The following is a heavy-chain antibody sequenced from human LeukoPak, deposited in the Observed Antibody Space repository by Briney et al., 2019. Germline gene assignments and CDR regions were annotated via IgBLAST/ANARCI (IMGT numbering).Heavy chain of an antibody. Sequence: GGSLRLSCAASGFTFSSYGMHWVRQAPGKGPEWVAVIWYDGSNIYYADSVKGRFTISRDNSKNTLFLQMNSLRAEDTAVYYCARGYDKPDYWGQGTLVTVSS. D-gene: IGHD3-3*01. CDR1: GFTFSSYG. CDR2: IWYDGSNI. J-gene: IGHJ4*01. CDR3: ARGYDKPDY. V-gene: IGHV3-33*08.